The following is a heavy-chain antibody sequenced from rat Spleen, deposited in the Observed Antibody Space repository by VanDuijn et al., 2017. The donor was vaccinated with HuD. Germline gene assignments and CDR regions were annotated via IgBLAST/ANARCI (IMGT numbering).Heavy chain of an antibody. CDR3: AREGTYYGDYFDY. V-gene: IGHV5-58*01. D-gene: IGHD1-9*01. Sequence: EVQLVETGGGLVQPGRSLKLSCVASGFTFSSYWMYWIRQAPGKGLEWVSSINTDGGSTYYPDSVKGRFTISRDNAKSTLYLQMDSLRSEDTATYYCAREGTYYGDYFDYWGQGVMVTVSS. CDR2: INTDGGST. J-gene: IGHJ2*01. CDR1: GFTFSSYW.